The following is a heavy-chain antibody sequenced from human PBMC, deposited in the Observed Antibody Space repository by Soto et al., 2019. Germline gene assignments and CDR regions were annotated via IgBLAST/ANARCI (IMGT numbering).Heavy chain of an antibody. J-gene: IGHJ4*02. CDR2: LVPQFGTP. CDR3: ALQNRDTPMVPCDV. V-gene: IGHV1-69*01. CDR1: RGTFNRYA. D-gene: IGHD5-18*01. Sequence: QVQLVQSGAEVKKPGSSVKVSCLASRGTFNRYAINWVRQAPGHGLAWLGALVPQFGTPNYAQKFQDRVTIFADESTNTTARELRGLTSDATAGYYCALQNRDTPMVPCDVWGQGTLVTVSS.